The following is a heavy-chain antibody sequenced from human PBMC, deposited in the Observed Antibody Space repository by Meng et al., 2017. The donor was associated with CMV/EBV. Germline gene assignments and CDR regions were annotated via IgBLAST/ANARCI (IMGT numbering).Heavy chain of an antibody. CDR3: ARILDAYCSSTSCYSDY. D-gene: IGHD2-2*02. V-gene: IGHV3-30-3*01. Sequence: EGSLRLSCAASGFTFSSYAMHWVRQAPGKGLEWVAVISYDGSNKYYADSVKGRFTISRDNSKNTLYLQMNSLRAEDTAVYYCARILDAYCSSTSCYSDYWGQGTLVTVSS. CDR2: ISYDGSNK. CDR1: GFTFSSYA. J-gene: IGHJ4*02.